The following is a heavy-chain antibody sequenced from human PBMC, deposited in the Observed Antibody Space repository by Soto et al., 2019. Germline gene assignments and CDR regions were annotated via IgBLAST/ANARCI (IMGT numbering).Heavy chain of an antibody. Sequence: QVQLVESGGGVVQPGRSLRLSCAASGFTFSSYGMHWVRQAPGKGLEWGAVIWYDGSNRYYADSVKGRFTISRDNSKNTMYLHMNSLSAEDKAVYYCAREGCSGGSCYPIGEWGPGTLVTVSS. CDR2: IWYDGSNR. D-gene: IGHD2-15*01. CDR3: AREGCSGGSCYPIGE. V-gene: IGHV3-33*01. CDR1: GFTFSSYG. J-gene: IGHJ4*02.